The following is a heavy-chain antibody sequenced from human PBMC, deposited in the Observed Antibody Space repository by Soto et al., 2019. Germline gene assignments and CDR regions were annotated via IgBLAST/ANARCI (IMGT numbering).Heavy chain of an antibody. J-gene: IGHJ6*02. V-gene: IGHV5-51*01. CDR2: IYPGDSDT. CDR1: GYSFTSYW. CDR3: ARRRKLPITGTPYYYYYGMDV. Sequence: PGESLKISCKGSGYSFTSYWIGWVRQMPGKGLEWMGIIYPGDSDTRYSPSFQGQVTISADKSISTAYLQWSSLKASDTAMYYSARRRKLPITGTPYYYYYGMDVWGQGTTVTVS. D-gene: IGHD1-7*01.